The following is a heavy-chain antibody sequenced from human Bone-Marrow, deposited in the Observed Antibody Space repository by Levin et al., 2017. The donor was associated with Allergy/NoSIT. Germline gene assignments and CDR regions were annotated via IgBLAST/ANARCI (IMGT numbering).Heavy chain of an antibody. Sequence: PGESLKISCKASGYTFTSFGISWVRQAPGQGLEWMGWISAYNGNANSAQQFQGRVTMATDTSTSTAYMELKSLRSDDTAVYYCARDLGDGYNKWFDYWGQGTLVTVSS. V-gene: IGHV1-18*01. CDR1: GYTFTSFG. CDR2: ISAYNGNA. J-gene: IGHJ4*02. D-gene: IGHD5-24*01. CDR3: ARDLGDGYNKWFDY.